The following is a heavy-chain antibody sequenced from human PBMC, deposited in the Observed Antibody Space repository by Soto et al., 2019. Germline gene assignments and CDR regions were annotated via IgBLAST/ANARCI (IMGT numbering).Heavy chain of an antibody. CDR1: GYTFTNYD. Sequence: QVQLVQSGAEVKKPGASVKVSCKASGYTFTNYDIHWVRQATGQGLEWMGWMNPDSGNTGQSKQFQGRVTMTRDTSISTAYMEMSSLRSEDTAVYYCARGRFRRTLFDPWGQGTLVTLSS. D-gene: IGHD3-16*01. V-gene: IGHV1-8*01. CDR3: ARGRFRRTLFDP. CDR2: MNPDSGNT. J-gene: IGHJ5*02.